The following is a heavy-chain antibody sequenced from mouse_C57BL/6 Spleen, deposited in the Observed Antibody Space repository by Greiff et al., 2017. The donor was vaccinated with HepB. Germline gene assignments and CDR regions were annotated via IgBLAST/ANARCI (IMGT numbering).Heavy chain of an antibody. D-gene: IGHD4-1*01. CDR1: GYTFTSYW. CDR3: AREGSGTGRDMDD. J-gene: IGHJ4*01. Sequence: QVQLQQPGTELVKPGASVKLSCKASGYTFTSYWMHWVKQRPVQGLEWIGNINPSNGGTNYNEKFKSKATLTVDKSSSTAYMQLSSLTSEDSAVYYCAREGSGTGRDMDDWGQGTSVTVSS. CDR2: INPSNGGT. V-gene: IGHV1-53*01.